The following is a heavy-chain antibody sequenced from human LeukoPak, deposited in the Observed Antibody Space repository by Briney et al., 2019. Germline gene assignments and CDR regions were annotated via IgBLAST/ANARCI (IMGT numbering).Heavy chain of an antibody. CDR2: IYHSGST. CDR1: GGSIISSNW. D-gene: IGHD2-15*01. J-gene: IGHJ4*02. Sequence: SEALSLTCAVSGGSIISSNWWSWVRQPPGKGLEWIGEIYHSGSTNYNPSLKSRVTISVDKSKNQFSLKLSSVTAADTAVYYCARRKALVAATRRAPFDYWGQGTLVTVSS. V-gene: IGHV4-4*02. CDR3: ARRKALVAATRRAPFDY.